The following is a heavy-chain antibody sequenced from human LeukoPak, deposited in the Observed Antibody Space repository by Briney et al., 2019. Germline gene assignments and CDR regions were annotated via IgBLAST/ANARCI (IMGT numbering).Heavy chain of an antibody. CDR1: GYTFTSYA. D-gene: IGHD3-22*01. V-gene: IGHV1-2*02. Sequence: ASVKVSCKASGYTFTSYAMNWVRQAPGQGLEWMGWINPNSGGTNYAQKFQGRVTMTRDTSISTAYMELSRLRSDDTAVYYCARGSNWRDYYDRSGYRYFWGQGTLVTVSS. CDR2: INPNSGGT. J-gene: IGHJ4*02. CDR3: ARGSNWRDYYDRSGYRYF.